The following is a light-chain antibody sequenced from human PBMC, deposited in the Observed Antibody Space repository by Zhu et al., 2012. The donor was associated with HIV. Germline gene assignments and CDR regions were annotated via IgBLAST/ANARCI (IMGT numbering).Light chain of an antibody. Sequence: DIQLTQSPSFLSASVGDRVTITCRASQGISNHLAWYHQKPGKAPKLLIYGASVLQSGAPSRFSGSGSGTEFTLTIGSLQPEDFATYFCQHLALYPTFGGGSKVEIK. CDR1: QGISNH. V-gene: IGKV1-9*01. J-gene: IGKJ4*01. CDR3: QHLALYPT. CDR2: GAS.